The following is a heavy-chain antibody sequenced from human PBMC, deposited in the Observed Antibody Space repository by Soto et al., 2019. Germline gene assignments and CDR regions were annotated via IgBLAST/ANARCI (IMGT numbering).Heavy chain of an antibody. CDR2: ISYDGNNK. CDR1: GFTFSSYT. Sequence: GGSLRLSCAASGFTFSSYTMHWVRQAPGEGLEWVAVISYDGNNKFYADSVKGRFTISRDSSSQTLYLQMNSLRPDDTAMYYCARDGVSSTDYPSNYGTYFDYWGPGALVTLSS. D-gene: IGHD3-16*01. J-gene: IGHJ4*02. V-gene: IGHV3-30*03. CDR3: ARDGVSSTDYPSNYGTYFDY.